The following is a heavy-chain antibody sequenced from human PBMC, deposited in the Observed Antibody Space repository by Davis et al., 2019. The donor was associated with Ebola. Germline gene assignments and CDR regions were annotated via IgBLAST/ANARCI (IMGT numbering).Heavy chain of an antibody. CDR3: ARLLGGYSGYDSDPYYFDY. D-gene: IGHD5-12*01. Sequence: KVSCKGSGYSFTSYWIGWVRQMPGKGLEWMGIIYPGDSDTRYSPSFQGQVTISADKSISTAYLQWSSLKASDTAMYYCARLLGGYSGYDSDPYYFDYWGQGTLVTVSS. V-gene: IGHV5-51*01. J-gene: IGHJ4*02. CDR2: IYPGDSDT. CDR1: GYSFTSYW.